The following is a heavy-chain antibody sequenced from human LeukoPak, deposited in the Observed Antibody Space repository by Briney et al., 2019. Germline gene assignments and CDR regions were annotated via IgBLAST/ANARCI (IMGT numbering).Heavy chain of an antibody. Sequence: PGGSLRLSCAASGFTFSSYWMRWVRQAPGKGLEGVANIKNDGSEEYYVDSVKGRFTISRDNAKNSLFLQMNSLTVEDTAVYYCARDLYGSGSRYGYWGQGTLVTVSS. J-gene: IGHJ4*02. D-gene: IGHD3-10*01. CDR1: GFTFSSYW. CDR3: ARDLYGSGSRYGY. CDR2: IKNDGSEE. V-gene: IGHV3-7*01.